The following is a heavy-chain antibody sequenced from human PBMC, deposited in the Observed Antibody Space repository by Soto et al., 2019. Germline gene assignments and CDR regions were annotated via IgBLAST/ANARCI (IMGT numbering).Heavy chain of an antibody. V-gene: IGHV3-30-3*01. D-gene: IGHD1-26*01. CDR2: ISYDGSNK. CDR1: GFG. CDR3: ARAVGATDTSSALDL. J-gene: IGHJ3*01. Sequence: GFGLRRVHTKPGKGLEWVAVISYDGSNKYYADSVKGRFTISRDNSKNTLYLQMNSLRAEDTAVYYCARAVGATDTSSALDLWGQGTMVTVSS.